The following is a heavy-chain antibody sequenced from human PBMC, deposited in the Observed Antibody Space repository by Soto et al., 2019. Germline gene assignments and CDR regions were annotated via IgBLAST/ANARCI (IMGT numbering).Heavy chain of an antibody. CDR3: ARERSSYYDILTGPYSPTVFDY. V-gene: IGHV4-4*02. Sequence: SETLSLTCAVSGGSISSSNWWSWVRQPPGKGLEWIGEIYHSGSTNYNPSLKSRVTISVDKSKNQFSLKLSSVTAADTAVYYCARERSSYYDILTGPYSPTVFDYWGQGTLVTVSS. D-gene: IGHD3-9*01. J-gene: IGHJ4*02. CDR1: GGSISSSNW. CDR2: IYHSGST.